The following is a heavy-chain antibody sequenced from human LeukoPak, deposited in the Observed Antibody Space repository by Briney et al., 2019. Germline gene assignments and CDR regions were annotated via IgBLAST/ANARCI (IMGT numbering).Heavy chain of an antibody. CDR2: IRYDGSNK. CDR1: GFTFSSYG. Sequence: LSGGSLRLSCAASGFTFSSYGMHWVRQAPGKGLEWVAFIRYDGSNKYYADSVKGRFTISRDNSKNTLYLQMNSLRAEDTAVYYCARVMGRYCSSTSCYVDYWGQGTLVTVSS. V-gene: IGHV3-30*02. CDR3: ARVMGRYCSSTSCYVDY. J-gene: IGHJ4*02. D-gene: IGHD2-2*01.